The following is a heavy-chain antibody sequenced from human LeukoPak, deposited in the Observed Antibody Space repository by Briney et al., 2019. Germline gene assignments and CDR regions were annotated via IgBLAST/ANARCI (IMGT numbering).Heavy chain of an antibody. D-gene: IGHD2-15*01. V-gene: IGHV3-30*03. J-gene: IGHJ6*02. CDR3: ARVRSPYCSGGSCPAAYYYGMDV. Sequence: GGSLRLSCAASGFTFSSYAMSWVRQAPGKGLEWVAIISYDGSYKYYTDSVMGRFTTSRDNSKNTLYLQMHSLRVEDAAVYHCARVRSPYCSGGSCPAAYYYGMDVWGQGTTVTVSS. CDR1: GFTFSSYA. CDR2: ISYDGSYK.